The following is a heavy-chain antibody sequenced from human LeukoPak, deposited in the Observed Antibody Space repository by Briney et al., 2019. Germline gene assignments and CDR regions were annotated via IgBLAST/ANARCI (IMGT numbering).Heavy chain of an antibody. Sequence: GGSLRLSCAASGFTFSSYGMHWVRQAPGKGLEWVAVIWYDGSNKYYADSVKGRFTISRDNSKNTLYLQMNSLRAEDTAVYYCAKDRDSSGWSLSFDYWGQGTLVTVSS. J-gene: IGHJ4*02. CDR1: GFTFSSYG. D-gene: IGHD6-19*01. V-gene: IGHV3-30*02. CDR3: AKDRDSSGWSLSFDY. CDR2: IWYDGSNK.